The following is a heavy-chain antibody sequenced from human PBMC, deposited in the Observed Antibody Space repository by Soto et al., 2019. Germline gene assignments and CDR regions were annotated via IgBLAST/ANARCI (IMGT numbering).Heavy chain of an antibody. CDR2: TYYRSKWYY. CDR3: ARGEQYSGRIFDY. V-gene: IGHV6-1*01. CDR1: GDSVSSNSAG. J-gene: IGHJ4*01. D-gene: IGHD1-26*01. Sequence: SQTLSPTCAITGDSVSSNSAGWSWVRQSPSRGLEWLGRTYYRSKWYYEYAVSVRGRITINPDTSKNQYSLQPNSVTPEDTAVYFCARGEQYSGRIFDYRGQGTLVTVSS.